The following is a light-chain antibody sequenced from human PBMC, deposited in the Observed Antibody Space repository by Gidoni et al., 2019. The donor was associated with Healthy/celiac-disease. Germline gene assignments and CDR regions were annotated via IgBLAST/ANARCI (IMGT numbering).Light chain of an antibody. J-gene: IGKJ1*01. Sequence: DIVLTHSPLPLPVTPGDPASISCRSSQSLLHSNGYNYLDWYLQKPGQSPQLLIYLGSNRASGVPDRFSGSGSGTDFTLKISRVEAEDVGVYYCMQALQTPRTFGQGTKVEIK. V-gene: IGKV2-28*01. CDR3: MQALQTPRT. CDR2: LGS. CDR1: QSLLHSNGYNY.